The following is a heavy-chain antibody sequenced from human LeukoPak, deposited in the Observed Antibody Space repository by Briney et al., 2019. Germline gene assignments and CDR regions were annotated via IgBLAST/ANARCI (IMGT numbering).Heavy chain of an antibody. CDR3: AKRVSTGYYYFDY. V-gene: IGHV3-23*01. CDR1: GFTFSSYA. Sequence: PGGSLRLSCAASGFTFSSYAMSWVRQAPGKGLEWVSTIIGNGGSSFYADSVKGRFTISRDNSKNTLYLQMSSLRAEDTAVYYCAKRVSTGYYYFDYWGQGTLVTVSS. CDR2: IIGNGGSS. J-gene: IGHJ4*02. D-gene: IGHD3-9*01.